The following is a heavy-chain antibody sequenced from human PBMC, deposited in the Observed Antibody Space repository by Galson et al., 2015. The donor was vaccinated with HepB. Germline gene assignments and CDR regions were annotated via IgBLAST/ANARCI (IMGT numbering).Heavy chain of an antibody. CDR1: GFTFSSYA. D-gene: IGHD3-16*01. J-gene: IGHJ4*02. CDR3: AKSHRGENYFDY. Sequence: SLRLSCAASGFTFSSYAMSWVRQAPGKGPEWVSAISGSGGSTYYADSVKGRFTISRDNSKNTLYLQMNSLRAEDTAVYYCAKSHRGENYFDYWGQGTLVTVSS. V-gene: IGHV3-23*01. CDR2: ISGSGGST.